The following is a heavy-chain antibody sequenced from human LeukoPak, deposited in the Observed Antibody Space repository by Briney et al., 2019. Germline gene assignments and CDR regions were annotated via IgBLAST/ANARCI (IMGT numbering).Heavy chain of an antibody. CDR1: GGSISSYY. CDR2: IYYSGST. D-gene: IGHD5-18*01. CDR3: ARQQLWLDYALDNWFDP. V-gene: IGHV4-59*08. J-gene: IGHJ5*02. Sequence: SETLSLTCTVSGGSISSYYWSWIRQPPGKGLEWIGYIYYSGSTNYNPSLKSRVTISVDTSKNQFSLKLSSVTAADTAVYYCARQQLWLDYALDNWFDPWGQGTLVTVSS.